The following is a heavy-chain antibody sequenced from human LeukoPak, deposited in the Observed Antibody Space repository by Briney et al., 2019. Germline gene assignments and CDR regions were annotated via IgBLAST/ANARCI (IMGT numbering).Heavy chain of an antibody. J-gene: IGHJ4*02. D-gene: IGHD6-19*01. Sequence: ASVKVSCKASGYTFTGYGISWVRQAPGQGLEWMGWISAYNGNTNYAQKLQGRVTMTTDTSTSTAYMELRSLRSDDTAVYYCARDNTYSSGWYKDYWGQGTLVTVSS. CDR1: GYTFTGYG. V-gene: IGHV1-18*01. CDR3: ARDNTYSSGWYKDY. CDR2: ISAYNGNT.